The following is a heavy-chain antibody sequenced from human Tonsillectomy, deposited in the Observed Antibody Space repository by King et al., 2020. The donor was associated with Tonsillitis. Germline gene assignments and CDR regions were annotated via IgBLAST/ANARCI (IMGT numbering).Heavy chain of an antibody. D-gene: IGHD3-10*01. V-gene: IGHV4-59*08. CDR3: ASTRSGRSYYYYMDV. CDR2: IYYSGST. J-gene: IGHJ6*03. Sequence: VQLQESGPGLVKPSETLSLTCTVSGGSISSYYWSWIRQPPGKGLEWIGYIYYSGSTNYNPSLKSRVTISVYTSKNQFSLKLSSVTAADTAVYYCASTRSGRSYYYYMDVWGKGTTVTVSS. CDR1: GGSISSYY.